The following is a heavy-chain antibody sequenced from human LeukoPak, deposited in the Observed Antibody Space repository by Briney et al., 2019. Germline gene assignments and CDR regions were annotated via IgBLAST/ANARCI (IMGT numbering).Heavy chain of an antibody. CDR2: ISGSGGST. V-gene: IGHV3-23*01. CDR3: ARDPDCDSTSCYIGPYNWFDP. J-gene: IGHJ5*02. D-gene: IGHD2-2*02. CDR1: GFTFSSYA. Sequence: GGSLRHSCAASGFTFSSYAMSWVRQAPGKGLERVSAISGSGGSTYYADSVKGRFTISRDNAKNTLYLQMNSLRAEDTAVYYCARDPDCDSTSCYIGPYNWFDPWGQGTLVTVSS.